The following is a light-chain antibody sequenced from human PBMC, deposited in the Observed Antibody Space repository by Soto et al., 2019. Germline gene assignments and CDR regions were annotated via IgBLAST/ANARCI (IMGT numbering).Light chain of an antibody. Sequence: SYELTQPPSVSVSPGQTANITCSGDKLGDKYACWYQQRPGQSPVLVIYQHSKRPSGIPERFSGSNSGNTATLTISGTQAMDEADYYCQAWDSSTANMVFGGGTKVTVL. V-gene: IGLV3-1*01. J-gene: IGLJ2*01. CDR3: QAWDSSTANMV. CDR1: KLGDKY. CDR2: QHS.